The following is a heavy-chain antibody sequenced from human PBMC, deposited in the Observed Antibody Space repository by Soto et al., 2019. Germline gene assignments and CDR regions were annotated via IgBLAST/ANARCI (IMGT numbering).Heavy chain of an antibody. V-gene: IGHV1-3*05. CDR3: ARSIVVVTALDY. CDR1: GYTLPSYA. CDR2: INAGNGNT. D-gene: IGHD2-21*02. J-gene: IGHJ4*02. Sequence: QVQLVQSGAEEKKPGASVKVSCKASGYTLPSYARHGVRRAPGQRLEWMGWINAGNGNTKYSQKFQGRVTITRDTSASTAYMELSSLRSEDTAVYYCARSIVVVTALDYWGQGTLVTVSS.